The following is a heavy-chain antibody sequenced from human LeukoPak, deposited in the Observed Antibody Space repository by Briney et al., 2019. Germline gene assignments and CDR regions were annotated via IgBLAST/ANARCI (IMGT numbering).Heavy chain of an antibody. J-gene: IGHJ5*02. CDR1: GYTFTSYG. Sequence: ASVKVSCKASGYTFTSYGISWVRQAPGQGLEWMGWISAYNGNTNYAQKLQGRVTMTTDTSTSTAYMELRSVRSDDTAVYYCARDRGVEMATISRWFDPWGQGTLVTVSS. CDR3: ARDRGVEMATISRWFDP. D-gene: IGHD5-24*01. CDR2: ISAYNGNT. V-gene: IGHV1-18*01.